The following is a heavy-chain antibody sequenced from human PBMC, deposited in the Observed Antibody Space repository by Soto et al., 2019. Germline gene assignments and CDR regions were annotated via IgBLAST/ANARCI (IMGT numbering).Heavy chain of an antibody. CDR3: AKPGDILTGYYGDY. D-gene: IGHD3-9*01. V-gene: IGHV3-23*01. CDR1: GFTFSSYA. CDR2: ISGSGGST. J-gene: IGHJ4*02. Sequence: GGSLRLSCAASGFTFSSYAMSWVRQAPGKGLEWVSAISGSGGSTYYADSVKGRFTISRDNSKNTLYLQMNSLRAEDTAVYYCAKPGDILTGYYGDYWGQGTLVTVSS.